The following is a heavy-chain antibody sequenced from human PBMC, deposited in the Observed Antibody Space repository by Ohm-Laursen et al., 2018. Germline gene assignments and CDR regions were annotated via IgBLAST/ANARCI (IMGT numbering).Heavy chain of an antibody. V-gene: IGHV3-23*01. CDR1: GFTLSSYA. CDR3: AKDWEQNRHGSSADY. CDR2: ISGGGGGT. Sequence: SLRLSCAASGFTLSSYAMTWVRQAPGKGLEWVSGISGGGGGTYYAGSVKGRFTISRDNSKNTLYLQMNSLRAEDTAVYYCAKDWEQNRHGSSADYWGQGTLVTVSS. J-gene: IGHJ4*02. D-gene: IGHD1-26*01.